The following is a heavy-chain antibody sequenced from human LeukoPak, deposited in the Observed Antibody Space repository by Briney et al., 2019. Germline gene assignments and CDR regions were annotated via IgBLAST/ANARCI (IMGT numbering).Heavy chain of an antibody. J-gene: IGHJ4*02. D-gene: IGHD3-22*01. V-gene: IGHV3-7*01. CDR3: ARCPYDSSGYYSVPSHLDY. Sequence: GGSLRLSCAASGFTFSSYWTTWVRQAPGKGLEWVANIKQDGSAKYYVDSLRGRFSISRDNVKNSLFLQMNSLSAEDTAVYYCARCPYDSSGYYSVPSHLDYWGQGTLVTVSS. CDR2: IKQDGSAK. CDR1: GFTFSSYW.